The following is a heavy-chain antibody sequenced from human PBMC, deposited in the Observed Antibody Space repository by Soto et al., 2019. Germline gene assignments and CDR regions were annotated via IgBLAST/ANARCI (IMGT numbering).Heavy chain of an antibody. Sequence: EVQLVESGGGLGQPGGSLRLSCAASGFTFSTYWMHWVRQAPGKGLVWVSRINSDGSHTNYADSVKGRFTTFRDNAKNTVYLQLNRLTAEDTAVYYWATVATGSYDWFDPWGQGTLVTVSS. CDR1: GFTFSTYW. D-gene: IGHD1-26*01. CDR3: ATVATGSYDWFDP. J-gene: IGHJ5*02. CDR2: INSDGSHT. V-gene: IGHV3-74*02.